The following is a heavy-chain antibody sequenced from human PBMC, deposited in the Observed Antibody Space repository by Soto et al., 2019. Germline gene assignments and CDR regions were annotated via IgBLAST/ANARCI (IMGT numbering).Heavy chain of an antibody. CDR2: IYHSGST. CDR3: AMSRYCSGGSCYIDY. J-gene: IGHJ4*02. Sequence: SETLSLTCAVSGGSISSSNWWSWVRQPPGKGLEWIGEIYHSGSTNYNPSLKSRVTISVDKSKNQFSLKLSSVTAADTAVYYCAMSRYCSGGSCYIDYWGKGILVTVAS. CDR1: GGSISSSNW. V-gene: IGHV4-4*02. D-gene: IGHD2-15*01.